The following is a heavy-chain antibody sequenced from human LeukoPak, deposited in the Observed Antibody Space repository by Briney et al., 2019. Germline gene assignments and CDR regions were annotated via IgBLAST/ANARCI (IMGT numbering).Heavy chain of an antibody. Sequence: ASVKVSCKASGYTFTSYAMHWVRQAPGQRLGWMGWINAGNGNTKYSQKFQGRVTITRDTSASTAYMELSSLRSEDTAVYYCARSEQYDILTGYWYWGQGTLVTVSS. V-gene: IGHV1-3*01. D-gene: IGHD3-9*01. CDR3: ARSEQYDILTGYWY. CDR2: INAGNGNT. J-gene: IGHJ4*02. CDR1: GYTFTSYA.